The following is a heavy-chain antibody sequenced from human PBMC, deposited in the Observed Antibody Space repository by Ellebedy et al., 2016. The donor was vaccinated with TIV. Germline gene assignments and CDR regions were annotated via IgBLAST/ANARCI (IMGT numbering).Heavy chain of an antibody. D-gene: IGHD5-24*01. CDR3: ARSRDGYNFIGDY. CDR1: GFTFSSYW. V-gene: IGHV3-74*01. J-gene: IGHJ4*02. CDR2: INSDRSST. Sequence: GESLKISCAASGFTFSSYWMHWVRQAPGKGLVWVSRINSDRSSTSYADSVKGRFTISRDNAKNTLYLQMNSLRADDTAVYYCARSRDGYNFIGDYWGQGTLVTVSS.